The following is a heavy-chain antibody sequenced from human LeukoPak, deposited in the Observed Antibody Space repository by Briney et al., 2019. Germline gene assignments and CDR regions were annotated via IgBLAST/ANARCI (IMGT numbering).Heavy chain of an antibody. Sequence: ASVKVSCKASGYTFTGYYMHWVRQAPGQGLEWMGWINPNSGGTNYAQKFQGRVTMTRDTSISTAYMELSRLRSDDTAVYDCARVSYYYDSSGSLGYWGQGPLVTVSS. V-gene: IGHV1-2*02. J-gene: IGHJ4*02. D-gene: IGHD3-22*01. CDR2: INPNSGGT. CDR1: GYTFTGYY. CDR3: ARVSYYYDSSGSLGY.